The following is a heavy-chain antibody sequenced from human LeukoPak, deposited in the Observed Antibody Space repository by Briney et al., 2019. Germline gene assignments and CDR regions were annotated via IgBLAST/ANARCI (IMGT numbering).Heavy chain of an antibody. J-gene: IGHJ4*02. D-gene: IGHD3-16*02. CDR2: INHSGST. V-gene: IGHV4-34*01. Sequence: GSLRLSCAASGFTFSSYAMSWIRHPPGKGLEWIGEINHSGSTNYNPSLKSRVTISVDTSKNQFSLKLSSVTAADTAVYYCARGPLWGSYRYTEVPHWGQGTLVTVSS. CDR1: GFTFSSYA. CDR3: ARGPLWGSYRYTEVPH.